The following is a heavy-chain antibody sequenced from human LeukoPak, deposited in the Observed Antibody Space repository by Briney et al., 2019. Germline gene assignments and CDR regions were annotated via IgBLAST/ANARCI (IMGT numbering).Heavy chain of an antibody. V-gene: IGHV4-30-4*01. Sequence: PSQTLSLTCTVAGDSISSGGHYWRCIRQPPGKGLEWIAYMHDTGSTYNKPALNTLPMISVDITTNQFALSLNSLAAADSAVYYCARAAADKNSWYYLDYRGQGTLVTVSS. CDR3: ARAAADKNSWYYLDY. J-gene: IGHJ4*02. D-gene: IGHD2/OR15-2a*01. CDR1: GDSISSGGHY. CDR2: MHDTGST.